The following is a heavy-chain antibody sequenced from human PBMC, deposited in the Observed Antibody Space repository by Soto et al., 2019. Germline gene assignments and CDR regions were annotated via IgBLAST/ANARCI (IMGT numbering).Heavy chain of an antibody. CDR2: IWYDGSVK. J-gene: IGHJ4*02. CDR3: ARGGGDVVVEASVGYFDY. D-gene: IGHD2-15*01. Sequence: QMQLVESGGGVVQPGRSLRLSCSASGFNFSNYGMHWVRQAPGKGLEWVAVIWYDGSVKYYTDFVKGRFTISRDNSKNTLYLHMNSLRADDTAVYYCARGGGDVVVEASVGYFDYWGQGTLVTVSS. CDR1: GFNFSNYG. V-gene: IGHV3-33*01.